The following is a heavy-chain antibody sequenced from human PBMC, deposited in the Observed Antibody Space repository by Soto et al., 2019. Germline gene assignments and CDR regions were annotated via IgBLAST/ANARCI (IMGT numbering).Heavy chain of an antibody. CDR1: GFTFSSYG. Sequence: GGSLRLSCAASGFTFSSYGMHWVRQAPGKGLECVSAISYDGSNTYYADSVKGRFTISRDNSKNTLYLQMNSLRAEDTAVYYCAKDLIVTAYCGGDCYKYGMDVWGQGTTVPVS. CDR3: AKDLIVTAYCGGDCYKYGMDV. V-gene: IGHV3-30*18. D-gene: IGHD2-21*02. J-gene: IGHJ6*02. CDR2: ISYDGSNT.